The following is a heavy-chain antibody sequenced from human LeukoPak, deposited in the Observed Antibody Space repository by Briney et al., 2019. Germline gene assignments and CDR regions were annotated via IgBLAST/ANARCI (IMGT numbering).Heavy chain of an antibody. CDR2: LYHSGST. D-gene: IGHD3-22*01. V-gene: IGHV4-38-2*02. CDR3: ARDCPPYYYDSSGSRVFDY. CDR1: GYSISSGYY. Sequence: SETLSLTCAVSGYSISSGYYWGWIRQPPGKGLEWIGSLYHSGSTYYNPSLKSRVTISVDTSKNQFSLKLSSVTAADTAVYYCARDCPPYYYDSSGSRVFDYWGQGTLVTVSS. J-gene: IGHJ4*02.